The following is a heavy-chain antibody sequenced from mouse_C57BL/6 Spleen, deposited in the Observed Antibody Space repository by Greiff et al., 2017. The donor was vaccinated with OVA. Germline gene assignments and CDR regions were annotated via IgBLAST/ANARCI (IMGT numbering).Heavy chain of an antibody. Sequence: EVKLMESGPELVKPGASVKISCKASGYTFTDYYMNWVKQSHGKSLEWIGDINPNNGGTSYNQKFKGKATLTVDKSSSTAYMELRSLTSEDSAVYYCARGTTYYYAMDYWGQGTSVTVSS. D-gene: IGHD5-5*01. V-gene: IGHV1-26*01. J-gene: IGHJ4*01. CDR2: INPNNGGT. CDR1: GYTFTDYY. CDR3: ARGTTYYYAMDY.